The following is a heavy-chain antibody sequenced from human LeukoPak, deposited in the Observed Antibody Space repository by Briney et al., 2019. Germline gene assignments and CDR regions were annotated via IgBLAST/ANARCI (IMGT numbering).Heavy chain of an antibody. D-gene: IGHD1-26*01. CDR1: GYTFTGYY. V-gene: IGHV1-2*02. J-gene: IGHJ5*02. Sequence: ASVKVSCKASGYTFTGYYMHWVRQAPGQGLEWMGWINPNSGGTNYAQEFQGRVTMTRDTSISTAYMELSRLRSDDTAVYYCARGIVGATTPFDPWGQGTLVTVSS. CDR3: ARGIVGATTPFDP. CDR2: INPNSGGT.